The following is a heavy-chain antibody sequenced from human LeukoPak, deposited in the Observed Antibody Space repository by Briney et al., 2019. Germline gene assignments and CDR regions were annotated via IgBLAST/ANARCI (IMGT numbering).Heavy chain of an antibody. Sequence: PGGSLRLSCVASGFTFSSYAMSWVRQAPGKGLEWVSGITRDATKYYADSVRGRFTVSRDNSKSTLYLQVNSLRADDTAVYYCAKDRGSNGWSLDYWGQGTLVTVSS. J-gene: IGHJ4*02. V-gene: IGHV3-23*01. D-gene: IGHD6-19*01. CDR2: ITRDATK. CDR1: GFTFSSYA. CDR3: AKDRGSNGWSLDY.